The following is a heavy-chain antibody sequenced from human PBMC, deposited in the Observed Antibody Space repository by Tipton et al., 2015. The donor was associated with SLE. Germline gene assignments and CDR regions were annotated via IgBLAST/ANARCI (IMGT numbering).Heavy chain of an antibody. Sequence: TLSLTCTVSGGSVSSGGYYWSWIRQPPGKGLEWIGYIYYSGSTNYNPSLKSRVTISVDTSKNQFSLKLSSVTAADTAVYYCARGREAVAVTGDFDYWGQGTLVTVSS. CDR2: IYYSGST. D-gene: IGHD6-19*01. J-gene: IGHJ4*02. CDR3: ARGREAVAVTGDFDY. V-gene: IGHV4-61*08. CDR1: GGSVSSGGYY.